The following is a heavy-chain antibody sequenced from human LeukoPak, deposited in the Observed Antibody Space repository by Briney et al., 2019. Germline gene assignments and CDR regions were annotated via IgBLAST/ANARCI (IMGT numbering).Heavy chain of an antibody. J-gene: IGHJ4*02. CDR3: ARRIGTASDY. Sequence: GVTVRLTCAASGFTFSDHYMDWVRQAPGKGLEWLGRSRYKADNNTTEYAASVQGRFTISRDVSKNSLFLLMDFLKTEDTAVYYCARRIGTASDYWGQGTLVTV. V-gene: IGHV3-72*01. CDR1: GFTFSDHY. CDR2: SRYKADNNTT. D-gene: IGHD1-1*01.